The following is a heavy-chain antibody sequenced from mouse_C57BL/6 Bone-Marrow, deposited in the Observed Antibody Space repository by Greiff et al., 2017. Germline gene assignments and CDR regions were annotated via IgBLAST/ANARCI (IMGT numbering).Heavy chain of an antibody. V-gene: IGHV1-61*01. CDR3: ARRIRAWFAY. CDR2: IYPSDSET. J-gene: IGHJ3*01. D-gene: IGHD5-2*01. CDR1: GYTFTSYW. Sequence: VQLQQPGAELVRPGSSVKLSCKASGYTFTSYWMDWVKQRPGQGLEWIGNIYPSDSETHYNQKFKDKATLTVDKSSSTAYMQLSSLTSEDSAVYYCARRIRAWFAYWGQGTLVTVSA.